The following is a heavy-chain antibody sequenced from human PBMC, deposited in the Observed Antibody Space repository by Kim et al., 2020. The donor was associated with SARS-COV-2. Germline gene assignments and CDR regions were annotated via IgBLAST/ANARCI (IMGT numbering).Heavy chain of an antibody. Sequence: SETLSLTCNVSGGSINSGNYYWSWIRQPAGRGLEWIGRIYTDGTTNYNPALKSRITISADTSKNQFSLKLNSVTAVDTAVYYCAREFGRSFDYWGQGTLFSVSS. CDR3: AREFGRSFDY. J-gene: IGHJ4*02. D-gene: IGHD3-10*01. CDR1: GGSINSGNYY. CDR2: IYTDGTT. V-gene: IGHV4-61*02.